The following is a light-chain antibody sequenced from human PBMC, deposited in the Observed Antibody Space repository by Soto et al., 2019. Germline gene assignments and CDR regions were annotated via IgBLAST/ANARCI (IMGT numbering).Light chain of an antibody. V-gene: IGLV2-14*01. Sequence: QSALAQPASVSGSPGQSIAISCTGTRSDVGAYNYVSWYQQHPGKAPKLMISEVTNRPSGVSDRFSGSKSGNTSSLTISGLQAEDEADYYCRSFKSRFTFVFGTGIKVTV. J-gene: IGLJ1*01. CDR2: EVT. CDR1: RSDVGAYNY. CDR3: RSFKSRFTFV.